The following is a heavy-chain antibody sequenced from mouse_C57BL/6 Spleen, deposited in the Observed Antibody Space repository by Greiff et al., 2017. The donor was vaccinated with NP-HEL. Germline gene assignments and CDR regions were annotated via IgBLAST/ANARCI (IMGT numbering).Heavy chain of an antibody. CDR1: GYTFTDYE. CDR3: TRSFYYGSSYGFAY. V-gene: IGHV1-15*01. D-gene: IGHD1-1*01. J-gene: IGHJ3*01. Sequence: VHLVESGAELVRPGASVTLSCKASGYTFTDYEMHWVKQTPVHGLEWIGAIDPETGGTAYNQKFKGKAILTADKSSSTAYMELRSLTSEDSAVYYCTRSFYYGSSYGFAYWGQGTLVTVSA. CDR2: IDPETGGT.